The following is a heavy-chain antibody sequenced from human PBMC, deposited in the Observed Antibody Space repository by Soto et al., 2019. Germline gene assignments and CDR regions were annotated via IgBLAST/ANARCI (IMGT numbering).Heavy chain of an antibody. CDR2: IYYSGST. D-gene: IGHD3-9*01. CDR3: ARANYVDGILTGYGYCYGMDV. CDR1: DGSNSSGDDY. V-gene: IGHV4-30-4*01. J-gene: IGHJ6*02. Sequence: LNSAVSDGSNSSGDDYGAWIRPPAGMGLERIWNIYYSGSTSINPSLKSRVTISVDTSNIHFSLKLSFATAPDTAVYYFARANYVDGILTGYGYCYGMDVWGRGTTGTVS.